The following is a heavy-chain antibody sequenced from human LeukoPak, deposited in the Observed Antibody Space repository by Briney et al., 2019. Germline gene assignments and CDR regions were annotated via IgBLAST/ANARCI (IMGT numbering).Heavy chain of an antibody. CDR2: IKQDGSEK. J-gene: IGHJ6*03. CDR1: GFTFSSYW. Sequence: GSLRLSCAASGFTFSSYWMSWVRQAPGKGLEWVANIKQDGSEKYYVDSVKGRFTISRDNAKNSLYLQMNSLRAEDTAVYYCARVGVVVPAAILEHYYYYYYMDVWGKGTTVTVSS. V-gene: IGHV3-7*01. D-gene: IGHD2-2*02. CDR3: ARVGVVVPAAILEHYYYYYYMDV.